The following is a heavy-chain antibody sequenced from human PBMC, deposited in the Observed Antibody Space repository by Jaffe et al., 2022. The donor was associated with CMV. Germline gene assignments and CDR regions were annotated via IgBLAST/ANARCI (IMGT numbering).Heavy chain of an antibody. V-gene: IGHV1-58*01. CDR1: GFTFTSSA. D-gene: IGHD2-2*01. CDR2: IVVGSGNT. J-gene: IGHJ3*02. CDR3: AADSIVVGNNRDAFDI. Sequence: QMQLVQSGPEVKKPGTSVKVSCKASGFTFTSSAVQWVRQARGQRLEWIGWIVVGSGNTNYAQKFQERVTITRDMSTSTAYMELSSLRSEDTAVYYCAADSIVVGNNRDAFDIWGQGTMVTVSS.